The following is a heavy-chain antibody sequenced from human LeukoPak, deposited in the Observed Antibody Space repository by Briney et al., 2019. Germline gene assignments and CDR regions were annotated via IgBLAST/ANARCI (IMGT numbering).Heavy chain of an antibody. J-gene: IGHJ4*02. Sequence: SETLSLTCTVSGYSISSTYYWGWIRQPPGKGLEWIGSIYHSGSTYYNPSLKSRVTISVDTSKNQFSLKLTSVTAADTAVYYCARDVGYCSGTNCPIHPYFDYWGQGTLVTVSS. V-gene: IGHV4-38-2*02. CDR1: GYSISSTYY. CDR2: IYHSGST. CDR3: ARDVGYCSGTNCPIHPYFDY. D-gene: IGHD2-2*01.